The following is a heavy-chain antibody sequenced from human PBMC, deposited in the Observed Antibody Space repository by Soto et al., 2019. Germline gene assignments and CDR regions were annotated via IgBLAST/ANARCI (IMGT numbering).Heavy chain of an antibody. D-gene: IGHD3-22*01. CDR1: GFTFSSYS. Sequence: GGSLRLSCAASGFTFSSYSMNWVRQAPGKGLEWVSYISSSSSTIYYADSVKGRFTISRDNAKNSLYLQMNSLRDEDTAVYYCARVPHDSSGYLWTDAFDIWGQGTMATVSS. CDR3: ARVPHDSSGYLWTDAFDI. CDR2: ISSSSSTI. J-gene: IGHJ3*02. V-gene: IGHV3-48*02.